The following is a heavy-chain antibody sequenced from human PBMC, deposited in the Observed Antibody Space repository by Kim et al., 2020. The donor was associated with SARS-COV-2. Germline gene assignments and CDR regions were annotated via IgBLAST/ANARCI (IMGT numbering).Heavy chain of an antibody. Sequence: ASVKVSCKASRYTFTGYYMHWVRQAPGQGLEWMGRINPNSGGTNYAQKFQGRVTMTRDTSISTAYMELSRLTSDDTAVYYCARVGSMVQGVSYYYMGVWGKGTTVTVSS. CDR1: RYTFTGYY. CDR2: INPNSGGT. V-gene: IGHV1-2*06. J-gene: IGHJ6*03. D-gene: IGHD3-10*01. CDR3: ARVGSMVQGVSYYYMGV.